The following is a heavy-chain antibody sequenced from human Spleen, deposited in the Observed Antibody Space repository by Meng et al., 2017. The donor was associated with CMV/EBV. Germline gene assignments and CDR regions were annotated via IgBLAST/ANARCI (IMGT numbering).Heavy chain of an antibody. Sequence: GGSLRLSCTASGFTFGDYAMSWVRQAPGKGLERVGFIRSKAYGGTTEYAASVKGRFTISRDDSKSIAYLQMNSLKTEDTAVYYCTTSFGVVKEGFYGMDVWGQGTTVTVSS. CDR1: GFTFGDYA. J-gene: IGHJ6*02. CDR3: TTSFGVVKEGFYGMDV. V-gene: IGHV3-49*04. D-gene: IGHD3-3*01. CDR2: IRSKAYGGTT.